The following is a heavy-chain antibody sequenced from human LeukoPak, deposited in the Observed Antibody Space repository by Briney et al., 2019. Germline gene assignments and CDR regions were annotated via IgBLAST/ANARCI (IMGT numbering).Heavy chain of an antibody. CDR2: IWYDGSKK. CDR1: GFTFSSNG. D-gene: IGHD3-3*01. V-gene: IGHV3-33*06. CDR3: AKSVGSGSRDLYWYFDL. J-gene: IGHJ2*01. Sequence: PGRSLRLSCTASGFTFSSNGMHWVHQAPGKGLEWVALIWYDGSKKYYADSVKGRFTISRDNSKNTLYLQMNSLRAEDTAVYYCAKSVGSGSRDLYWYFDLWGRGTLVTVSS.